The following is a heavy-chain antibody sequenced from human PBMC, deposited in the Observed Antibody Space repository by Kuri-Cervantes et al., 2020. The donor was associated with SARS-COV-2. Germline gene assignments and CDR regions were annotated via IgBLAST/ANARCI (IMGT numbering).Heavy chain of an antibody. D-gene: IGHD2-21*01. CDR3: AKDRVGVQDF. CDR2: ISHDGKNK. CDR1: GFNFSRTD. V-gene: IGHV3-30*18. J-gene: IGHJ4*02. Sequence: GGSLRLSCAASGFNFSRTDMHWVRQAPEKGLEWVAVISHDGKNKKCIASGKGRFTISRDNSQNTLYLHMKSLRSEDTAMYYCAKDRVGVQDFWGQGTLVTVSS.